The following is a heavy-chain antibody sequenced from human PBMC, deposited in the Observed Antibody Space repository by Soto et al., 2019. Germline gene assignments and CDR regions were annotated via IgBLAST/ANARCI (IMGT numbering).Heavy chain of an antibody. CDR3: ASSQAGYSGD. J-gene: IGHJ4*02. D-gene: IGHD5-12*01. CDR1: GFTFSGYS. Sequence: EVHLVESGGGLVKPGGSLRLSCAASGFTFSGYSMSWVRQAPGKGLEWVSSISPSSSYIYSADSVNGRFTISRDNAKNSLYLQMNSLRAEDTAVYYCASSQAGYSGDWGQGTLVTVSS. CDR2: ISPSSSYI. V-gene: IGHV3-21*01.